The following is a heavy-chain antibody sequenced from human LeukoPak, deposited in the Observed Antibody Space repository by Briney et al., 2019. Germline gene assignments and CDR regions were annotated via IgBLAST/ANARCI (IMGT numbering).Heavy chain of an antibody. Sequence: PSETLSLTCTVSGDSISSYYWTWIRQPPGKGLEWIGYIYYSGSTNYNPSLKSRVTISVDTSKNQFSLELSSVTAADTAVYYCARRSYGSASPLRMDVWGQGTTVTVSS. CDR2: IYYSGST. CDR1: GDSISSYY. J-gene: IGHJ6*02. V-gene: IGHV4-59*08. CDR3: ARRSYGSASPLRMDV. D-gene: IGHD3-10*01.